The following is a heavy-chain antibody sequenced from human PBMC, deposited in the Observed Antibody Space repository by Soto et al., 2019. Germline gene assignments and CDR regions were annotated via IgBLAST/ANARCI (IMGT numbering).Heavy chain of an antibody. CDR1: GYTFTSYG. J-gene: IGHJ4*02. CDR2: ISAYNGNT. Sequence: ASVKVSCKASGYTFTSYGISWVRQAPGQGLEWMGWISAYNGNTNYAQKLQGRVTTTTDTSTSTAYMELRSLRSDDTAVYYCARGLRSTASYYYDSSGYYYFDYWGQGTLVTVSS. D-gene: IGHD3-22*01. V-gene: IGHV1-18*04. CDR3: ARGLRSTASYYYDSSGYYYFDY.